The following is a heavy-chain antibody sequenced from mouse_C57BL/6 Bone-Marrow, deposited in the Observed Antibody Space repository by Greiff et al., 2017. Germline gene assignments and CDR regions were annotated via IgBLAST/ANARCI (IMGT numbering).Heavy chain of an antibody. CDR2: IHPNSGST. D-gene: IGHD2-5*01. J-gene: IGHJ1*03. CDR3: FYYSNYWYFDV. CDR1: GYTFTSYW. Sequence: VQLQQSGAELVKPGASVKLSCKASGYTFTSYWMHWVKQRPGQGLEWIGMIHPNSGSTNYNEKFKSKATLTVDNSSSTAYMQLSSLTSEDSAVYYCFYYSNYWYFDVWGTGTTVTVSS. V-gene: IGHV1-64*01.